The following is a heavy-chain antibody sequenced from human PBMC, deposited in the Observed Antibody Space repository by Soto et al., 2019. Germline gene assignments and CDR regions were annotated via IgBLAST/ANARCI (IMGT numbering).Heavy chain of an antibody. J-gene: IGHJ6*02. CDR2: IIPIFGTA. Sequence: QVPLVQSGAEVKKPGSSVKVSCKASGGTFSSYAISWVRQAPGQGLEWMGGIIPIFGTANYAQKFQGRVTITADESMSTAYMELSSLRSEDTAVYYCARDLKSSSSGYYYYGMDVWGQGTTVTVSS. CDR1: GGTFSSYA. CDR3: ARDLKSSSSGYYYYGMDV. V-gene: IGHV1-69*01. D-gene: IGHD6-6*01.